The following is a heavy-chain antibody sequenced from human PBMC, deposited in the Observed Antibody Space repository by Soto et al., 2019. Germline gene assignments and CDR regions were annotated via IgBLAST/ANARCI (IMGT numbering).Heavy chain of an antibody. CDR2: INVGNGNT. J-gene: IGHJ4*02. Sequence: ASVKVSCKASGYTFTSYAIHWVRQAPGQRLEWMGWINVGNGNTKYSQKFQGRVTITRDTSASTAYMELSSLRSEDTAVYYCARDILFDYWGQGTLVTVSS. CDR3: ARDILFDY. CDR1: GYTFTSYA. D-gene: IGHD2-15*01. V-gene: IGHV1-3*01.